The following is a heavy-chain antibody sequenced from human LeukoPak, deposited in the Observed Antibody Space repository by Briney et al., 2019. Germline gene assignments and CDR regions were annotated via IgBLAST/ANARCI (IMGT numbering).Heavy chain of an antibody. CDR3: ARDHGLGYYYDSSGYSNDAFDI. D-gene: IGHD3-22*01. CDR2: IYHSGST. CDR1: GGSISSSNW. V-gene: IGHV4-4*02. Sequence: SETLSLTCAVSGGSISSSNWWSWVRQPPGKGLEWIGEIYHSGSTNYNPSLKSRVTISVDTSKNQFSLKLSSVTAADTAVYYCARDHGLGYYYDSSGYSNDAFDIWGQGTMVTVSS. J-gene: IGHJ3*02.